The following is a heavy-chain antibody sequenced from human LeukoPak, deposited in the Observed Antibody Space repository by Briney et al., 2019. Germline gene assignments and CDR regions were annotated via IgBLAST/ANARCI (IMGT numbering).Heavy chain of an antibody. J-gene: IGHJ3*02. CDR2: IYYSGST. CDR1: GGSISSYY. D-gene: IGHD1-1*01. V-gene: IGHV4-59*01. CDR3: AREDNWNDEVEAFDI. Sequence: PSETLSLTCTVSGGSISSYYWSWIRQPPGKGLEWIGYIYYSGSTNYNPSLKSRVTISVDTSKNQFSLKLSSVTAADTAVYYCAREDNWNDEVEAFDIWGQGTMVTVSS.